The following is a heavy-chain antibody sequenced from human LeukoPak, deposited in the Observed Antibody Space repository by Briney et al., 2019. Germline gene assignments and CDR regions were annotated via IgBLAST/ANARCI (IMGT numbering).Heavy chain of an antibody. CDR1: GFTFSSYS. CDR3: ATSALSSTSKNFQH. J-gene: IGHJ1*01. V-gene: IGHV3-30*02. CDR2: IRYDGSNK. Sequence: PGGSLRLSCAASGFTFSSYSMNWVRQAPGKGLEWVAFIRYDGSNKYYADSVKGRFTISRDNSKNTLYLQMNSLRAEDTAVYYCATSALSSTSKNFQHWGQGTLVTVSS. D-gene: IGHD2-2*01.